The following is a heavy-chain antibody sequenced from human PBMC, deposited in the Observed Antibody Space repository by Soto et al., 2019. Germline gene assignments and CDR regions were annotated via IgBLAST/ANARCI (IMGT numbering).Heavy chain of an antibody. J-gene: IGHJ4*02. D-gene: IGHD3-22*01. CDR2: IYYSGST. V-gene: IGHV4-59*01. CDR1: GGSISIYY. CDR3: ARDYREIPHYDSSGYFDY. Sequence: SETLSITCTSSGGSISIYYWSWIRQPPGKGLEWIGYIYYSGSTNYNPSRKSRVTISVDTSKNQFSLKLSSVTAADTAVYYCARDYREIPHYDSSGYFDYWGQGTLFTVSS.